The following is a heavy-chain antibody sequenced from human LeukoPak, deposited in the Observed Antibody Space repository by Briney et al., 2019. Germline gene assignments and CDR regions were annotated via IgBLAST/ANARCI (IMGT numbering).Heavy chain of an antibody. Sequence: SETLSLTCTVSGGSISSGSYYWSWIRQPAGTGLEWIGRIYTSGSTNYNPSLKSRVTISVDTSKNQFSLKLSSVTAADTAVYYCASASDYDFSDAAFDIWGQGTMVTVSS. CDR1: GGSISSGSYY. D-gene: IGHD3-3*01. CDR2: IYTSGST. J-gene: IGHJ3*02. V-gene: IGHV4-61*02. CDR3: ASASDYDFSDAAFDI.